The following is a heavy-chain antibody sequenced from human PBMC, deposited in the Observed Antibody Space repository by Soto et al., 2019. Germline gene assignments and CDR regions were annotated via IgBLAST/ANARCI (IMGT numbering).Heavy chain of an antibody. J-gene: IGHJ6*02. Sequence: GESLXISCKGSGYXFTSYWISWVRQMPGKGLEWMGRIDPSDSYTNYSPSFQGHVTISADKSISTAYLQWSSLKASDTAMYYCARQTFYYYYYGMDVWGQGTTVTVSS. CDR1: GYXFTSYW. CDR3: ARQTFYYYYYGMDV. V-gene: IGHV5-10-1*01. CDR2: IDPSDSYT.